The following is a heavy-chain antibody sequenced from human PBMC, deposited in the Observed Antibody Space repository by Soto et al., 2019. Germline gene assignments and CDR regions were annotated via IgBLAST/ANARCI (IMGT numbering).Heavy chain of an antibody. CDR1: GFTFSSYA. CDR3: ASRHHDALDI. J-gene: IGHJ3*02. V-gene: IGHV3-30-3*01. D-gene: IGHD6-6*01. CDR2: KSYDGSNK. Sequence: QVQLVESGGGVVQPGRSLRLSCAASGFTFSSYAMHWVRQAPGKGLEWVAAKSYDGSNKYYAASVKGRFPISRDNSKNALYLQMTSLRAEDKALDYCASRHHDALDIWGQGTMVTVSS.